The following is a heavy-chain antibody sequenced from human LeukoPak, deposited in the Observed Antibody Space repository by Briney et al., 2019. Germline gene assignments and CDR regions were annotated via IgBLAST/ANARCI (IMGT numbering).Heavy chain of an antibody. CDR1: GRSISNYY. CDR3: AILGYGVGECPDC. CDR2: MYYSAST. D-gene: IGHD2-21*01. J-gene: IGHJ4*02. Sequence: SEPQSLTCTVAGRSISNYYGSWLRQPPEGREEWSGYMYYSASTNYNPSLKSRATTSLHPSKHQYSLKLSSVAAADRAVYCCAILGYGVGECPDCWGERTLVTVSS. V-gene: IGHV4-59*13.